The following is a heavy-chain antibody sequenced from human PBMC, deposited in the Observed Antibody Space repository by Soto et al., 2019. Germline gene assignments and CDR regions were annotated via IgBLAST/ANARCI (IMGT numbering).Heavy chain of an antibody. CDR1: GGTFSSYT. Sequence: QVQLVQSGAEVQKPGSSVKVSCKASGGTFSSYTISWVRQAPGQGLEWMGRIIPILGIANYAQKFQGRVTITADKFTITAYMELSSRTSEDTAVYYCARVRYCSGGSCYSNAFDIWGQGTMVTVSS. CDR3: ARVRYCSGGSCYSNAFDI. CDR2: IIPILGIA. J-gene: IGHJ3*02. D-gene: IGHD2-15*01. V-gene: IGHV1-69*02.